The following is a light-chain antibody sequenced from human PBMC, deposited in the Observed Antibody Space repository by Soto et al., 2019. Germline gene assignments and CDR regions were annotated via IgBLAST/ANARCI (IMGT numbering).Light chain of an antibody. CDR3: QQSNNWPL. Sequence: TLSVSPGERATLSCRASQSISSTLAWYQQKPGQAPRLLIYGASTRAPGIPARFSGSGSGTEFTLTISGLQSEDFAVYYCQQSNNWPLFGQGSKVDIK. V-gene: IGKV3-15*01. CDR2: GAS. CDR1: QSISST. J-gene: IGKJ1*01.